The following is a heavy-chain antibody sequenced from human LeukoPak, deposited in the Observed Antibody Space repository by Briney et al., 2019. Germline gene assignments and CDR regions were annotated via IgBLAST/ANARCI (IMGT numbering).Heavy chain of an antibody. V-gene: IGHV3-7*01. CDR3: ARYDYVWGSYRPTPFDY. Sequence: GGSLRLSRAASGFTFSSYWMSWVRQAPGKGLEWVAHIKQDGSEKYYVDSVKGRFTISRDNAKNSLYLQMNSLRAEDTAVYYCARYDYVWGSYRPTPFDYWGQGTLVTVSS. CDR1: GFTFSSYW. CDR2: IKQDGSEK. J-gene: IGHJ4*02. D-gene: IGHD3-16*02.